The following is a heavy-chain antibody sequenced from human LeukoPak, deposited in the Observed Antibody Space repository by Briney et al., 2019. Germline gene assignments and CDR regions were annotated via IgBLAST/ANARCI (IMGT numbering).Heavy chain of an antibody. CDR2: IRYDGSNK. Sequence: PGGSLRLSCVVSGFTFSSYGMHWVRQAPGKGLEWVTFIRYDGSNKYYADSVKGRFTISRDNSKNTLYLQMNSLRAEDTAVYYCAKDIWFGEISYYYYMDVWGKGTTVTISS. CDR1: GFTFSSYG. J-gene: IGHJ6*03. V-gene: IGHV3-30*02. CDR3: AKDIWFGEISYYYYMDV. D-gene: IGHD3-10*01.